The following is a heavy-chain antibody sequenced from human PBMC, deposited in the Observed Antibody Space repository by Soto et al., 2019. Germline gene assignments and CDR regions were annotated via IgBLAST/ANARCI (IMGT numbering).Heavy chain of an antibody. CDR3: AKRLWSGSNSVGNGMYV. CDR2: ISASGGST. J-gene: IGHJ6*02. D-gene: IGHD3-3*01. CDR1: GFSFSNYA. V-gene: IGHV3-23*01. Sequence: EVQLLESGGGLVQPGGSLRLSCAASGFSFSNYAVTWVRQAPGKGLEWVSAISASGGSTYYADSVKGRYTISRDNSKNTVQLEMNSLRAEDTAVYYCAKRLWSGSNSVGNGMYVWGQGTTVTVSS.